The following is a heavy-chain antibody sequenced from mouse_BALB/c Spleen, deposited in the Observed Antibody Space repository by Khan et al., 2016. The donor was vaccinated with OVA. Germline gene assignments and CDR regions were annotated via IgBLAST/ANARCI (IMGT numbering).Heavy chain of an antibody. Sequence: QVQLKESGPGLVAPSQSLSITCTVSGFSLTNYGVNWVRQPPGQGLEWLGVIWGDGNTHYHSALKSRLSIIPDNSTCQAVLKLNSLLTDDTATYYCAEPRYCYPYGMDYWGQGTSVTVSS. D-gene: IGHD2-12*01. J-gene: IGHJ4*01. CDR1: GFSLTNYG. CDR3: AEPRYCYPYGMDY. CDR2: IWGDGNT. V-gene: IGHV2-3*01.